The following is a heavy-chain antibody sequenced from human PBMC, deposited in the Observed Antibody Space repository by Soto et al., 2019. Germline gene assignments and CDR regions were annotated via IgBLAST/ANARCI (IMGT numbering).Heavy chain of an antibody. CDR2: INPNSGGT. Sequence: QVQLVQSGAEVKKPGASVKVSCKASGYTFTGYYMHWVRQAPGHGLEWMGWINPNSGGTNYAQQFQGWVTLTRDTSISTAYMELSRLRSDDTAVYYCARGSSVVPAAMQEIGDCDYWGQGTLVTVAS. D-gene: IGHD2-2*01. J-gene: IGHJ4*02. CDR3: ARGSSVVPAAMQEIGDCDY. CDR1: GYTFTGYY. V-gene: IGHV1-2*04.